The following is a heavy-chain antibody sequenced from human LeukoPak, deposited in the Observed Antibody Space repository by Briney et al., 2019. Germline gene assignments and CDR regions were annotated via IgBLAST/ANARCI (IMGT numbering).Heavy chain of an antibody. J-gene: IGHJ4*02. CDR3: ARGRPYSSGWYFDY. Sequence: AGGSLRLSCAASGFTFSSYAMHWVRQAPGKGLEWVAVISYDGSNKYYAASVKGPFTISRDNSKNTLNLQMTSLRAEETAVYYCARGRPYSSGWYFDYWGQGTLVTVSS. CDR2: ISYDGSNK. CDR1: GFTFSSYA. D-gene: IGHD6-19*01. V-gene: IGHV3-30*01.